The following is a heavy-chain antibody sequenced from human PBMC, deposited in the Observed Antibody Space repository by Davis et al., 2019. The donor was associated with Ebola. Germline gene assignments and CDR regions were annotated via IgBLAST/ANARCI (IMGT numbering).Heavy chain of an antibody. CDR3: ARGPYSYFAMDV. J-gene: IGHJ6*04. CDR1: GDSVSRNSAA. Sequence: SETLSLTCAISGDSVSRNSAAWNWVRQSPSRGLEWLGRTYYTSKWYNDYAASVKSRITINPDTSKNQFSLQLNSMTPEDTAVYYCARGPYSYFAMDVWGKGTTVTVSS. V-gene: IGHV6-1*01. CDR2: TYYTSKWYN.